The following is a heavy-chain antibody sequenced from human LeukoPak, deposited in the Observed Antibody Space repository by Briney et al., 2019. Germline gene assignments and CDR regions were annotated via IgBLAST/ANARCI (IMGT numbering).Heavy chain of an antibody. CDR3: ARSPGNEIESTYYYYMDV. CDR2: INPSGGST. D-gene: IGHD1-1*01. Sequence: GASVKVSCKASGYTFTSYYMHWVRQAPGQGLEWMGIINPSGGSTSYAQKFQGRVTMTRDMSTSTVYMELSSLRSEDTAVYYCARSPGNEIESTYYYYMDVWGKGTTVTVSS. CDR1: GYTFTSYY. V-gene: IGHV1-46*01. J-gene: IGHJ6*03.